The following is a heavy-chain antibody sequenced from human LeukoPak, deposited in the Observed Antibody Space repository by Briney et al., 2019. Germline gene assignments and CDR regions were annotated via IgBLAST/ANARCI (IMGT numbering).Heavy chain of an antibody. V-gene: IGHV1-46*01. D-gene: IGHD6-13*01. CDR3: ARGLPIAAAGQDY. J-gene: IGHJ4*02. Sequence: ASVKVSCKAFGYTFTSNYMHWVRQAPGQGPEWMGVISPSGGSTTYAQKFQGRVTLTRDMSTSTAYMELRSLRSDDTAVYYCARGLPIAAAGQDYWGQGTLVTVSS. CDR1: GYTFTSNY. CDR2: ISPSGGST.